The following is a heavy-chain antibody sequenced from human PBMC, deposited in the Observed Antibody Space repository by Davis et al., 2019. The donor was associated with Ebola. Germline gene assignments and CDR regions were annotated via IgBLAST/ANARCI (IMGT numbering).Heavy chain of an antibody. CDR1: GGSISSGGYY. D-gene: IGHD2-2*01. J-gene: IGHJ5*02. V-gene: IGHV4-31*03. CDR2: IYYSGST. Sequence: LRLSCTVSGGSISSGGYYWSWIRQHPGKGLEWIGYIYYSGSTYYNPSLKSRVTISVDTSKNQFSLKLSSVTAADTAVYYCARDREYCSSTSCYGWFDPWGQGTLVTVSS. CDR3: ARDREYCSSTSCYGWFDP.